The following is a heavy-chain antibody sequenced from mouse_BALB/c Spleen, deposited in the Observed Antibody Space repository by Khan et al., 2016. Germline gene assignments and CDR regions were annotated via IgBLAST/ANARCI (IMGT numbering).Heavy chain of an antibody. Sequence: VELVESGAELAKPGASVKMSCKASGYTFTDYWMHWVKQRPGQGLEWIGYINPNTGYTEYNQKFKDKATLTADKSSSTAYMQLSSLTSEDSAVYYCARWSYYCGSSYGWFAYWGQGTLVTVSA. D-gene: IGHD1-1*01. CDR3: ARWSYYCGSSYGWFAY. V-gene: IGHV1-7*01. CDR2: INPNTGYT. CDR1: GYTFTDYW. J-gene: IGHJ3*01.